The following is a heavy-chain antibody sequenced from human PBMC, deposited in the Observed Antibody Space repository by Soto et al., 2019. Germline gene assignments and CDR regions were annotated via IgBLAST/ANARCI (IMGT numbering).Heavy chain of an antibody. CDR3: AIGTVYVPFLFPCLDV. CDR1: GESFSGYY. D-gene: IGHD3-10*02. V-gene: IGHV4-34*02. Sequence: QVQLQQWGAGLLRPSETLSLTCAVSGESFSGYYWTWIRQPPGKGLEWIGEINQSGSADYNPSLKSRVTMSADTPKKHFSLKVTSVTAADTAMYYCAIGTVYVPFLFPCLDVWGQGTTVIVSS. J-gene: IGHJ6*02. CDR2: INQSGSA.